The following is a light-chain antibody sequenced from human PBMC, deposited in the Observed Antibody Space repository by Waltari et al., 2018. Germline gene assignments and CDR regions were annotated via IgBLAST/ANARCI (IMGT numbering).Light chain of an antibody. V-gene: IGKV3-20*01. CDR3: QQYGTSPYT. Sequence: EIVLTQSPGTLSLSPGERATLSCRASQSVHKNYLAWYQQRPGQAPRLLIHDASIRATGIPDRFSCSGSETDFTLTITRLEPGDFAMYYCQQYGTSPYTFGQGTNLEI. CDR2: DAS. CDR1: QSVHKNY. J-gene: IGKJ2*01.